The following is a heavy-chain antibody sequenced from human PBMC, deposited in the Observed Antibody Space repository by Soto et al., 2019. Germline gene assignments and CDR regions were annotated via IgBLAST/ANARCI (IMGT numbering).Heavy chain of an antibody. Sequence: QVQLQESGPGLVKPSETLSLTCTVSGGSISSYYWSGIRQPPGKGLEGIGYIYYSGSTNYNPSLKSRVTISVDTSKNPFSLKLSSVTAADTAVYYCARVSSYDFWSGYYYYFDYWGQGTLVTVSS. CDR3: ARVSSYDFWSGYYYYFDY. V-gene: IGHV4-59*08. J-gene: IGHJ4*02. D-gene: IGHD3-3*01. CDR1: GGSISSYY. CDR2: IYYSGST.